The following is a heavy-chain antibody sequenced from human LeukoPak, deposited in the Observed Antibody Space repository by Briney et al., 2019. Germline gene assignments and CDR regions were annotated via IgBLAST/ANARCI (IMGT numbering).Heavy chain of an antibody. CDR1: GFTFSSYV. Sequence: PGGSLRLSCAASGFTFSSYVMHWVRQAPGKGLEWVAVIWYDGSNKYYADSVKGRFTISRDNSKNTLYLQMNSLRAEDTAVYYCAKDQGIAAAGLDPWGQGTLVTVSS. V-gene: IGHV3-33*06. CDR2: IWYDGSNK. D-gene: IGHD6-13*01. J-gene: IGHJ5*02. CDR3: AKDQGIAAAGLDP.